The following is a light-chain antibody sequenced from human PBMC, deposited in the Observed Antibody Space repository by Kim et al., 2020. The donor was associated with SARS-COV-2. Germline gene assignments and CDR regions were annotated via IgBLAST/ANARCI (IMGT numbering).Light chain of an antibody. CDR1: TSNIASNY. Sequence: RVTITCSGRTSNIASNYVYWYRQLPGTAPKPLIYRSHQRPSGVPARFSASKSGTSASLAISGLRSEDAADYYCAAWYDSLSGLYVFGSGTKVTVL. V-gene: IGLV1-47*01. J-gene: IGLJ1*01. CDR3: AAWYDSLSGLYV. CDR2: RSH.